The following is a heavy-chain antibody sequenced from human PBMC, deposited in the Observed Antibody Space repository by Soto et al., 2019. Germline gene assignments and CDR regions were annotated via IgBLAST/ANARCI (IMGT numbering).Heavy chain of an antibody. CDR1: RYTFTCQD. CDR2: MNPNSGHT. CDR3: ASDMSTT. Sequence: GASVKVTWEACRYTFTCQDSNWMRQATGQGLEWMGWMNPNSGHTNYAQKFQGRVTMTRDTSISTAYMELTNLRSEDTAIYYCASDMSTTWGQGTLVTVSS. D-gene: IGHD2-2*01. J-gene: IGHJ5*02. V-gene: IGHV1-8*01.